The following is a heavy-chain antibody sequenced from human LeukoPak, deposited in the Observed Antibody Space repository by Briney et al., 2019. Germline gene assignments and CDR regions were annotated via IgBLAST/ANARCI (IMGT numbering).Heavy chain of an antibody. CDR3: ARELVTDYYYYYMDV. Sequence: GGSLRLFCAASGFTFSSYSMNWVRQAPGKGLEWVSYISSSSSTIYYADSVKGRFTISRDNAKNSLYLQMNSLRAEDTAMYYCARELVTDYYYYYMDVWGKGTTVTVSS. D-gene: IGHD1-26*01. J-gene: IGHJ6*03. CDR2: ISSSSSTI. V-gene: IGHV3-48*01. CDR1: GFTFSSYS.